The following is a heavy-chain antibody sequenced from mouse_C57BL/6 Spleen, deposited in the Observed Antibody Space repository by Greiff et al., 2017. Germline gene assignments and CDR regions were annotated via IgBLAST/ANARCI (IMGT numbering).Heavy chain of an antibody. D-gene: IGHD1-1*01. J-gene: IGHJ3*01. CDR3: ARSDITTVVAPRFAY. CDR1: GYSITSGYY. Sequence: EVKLMESGPGLVKPSQSLSLTCSVTGYSITSGYYWNWIRQFPGNKLEWMGYISYDGSNNYNPSLKNRISITRDTSKNQFFLKLNSVTTEDTATYYCARSDITTVVAPRFAYWGQGTLVTVSA. CDR2: ISYDGSN. V-gene: IGHV3-6*01.